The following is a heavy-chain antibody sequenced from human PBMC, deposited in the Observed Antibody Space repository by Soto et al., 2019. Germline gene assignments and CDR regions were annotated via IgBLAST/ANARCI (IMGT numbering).Heavy chain of an antibody. CDR2: ISSSSSYI. CDR3: AREERFLEWLLSYMDV. Sequence: GGSLRLSCAASGFTFISYSMNWVRQAPGKGLEWVSSISSSSSYIYYADSVKGRFTISRDNAKNSLYLQMNSLRAEDTAVYYCAREERFLEWLLSYMDVWGKGTTVTVSS. V-gene: IGHV3-21*01. CDR1: GFTFISYS. J-gene: IGHJ6*03. D-gene: IGHD3-3*01.